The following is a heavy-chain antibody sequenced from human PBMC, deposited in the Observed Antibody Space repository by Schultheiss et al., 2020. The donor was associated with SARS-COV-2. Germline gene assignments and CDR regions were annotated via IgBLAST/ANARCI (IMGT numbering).Heavy chain of an antibody. CDR3: ARKDGYGDYV. D-gene: IGHD4-17*01. Sequence: SETLSLTCTVSGGSISSDYWSWIRQPPGKGLEWIGYIYYSGSTNYNPSLKSRVTISVDTSKNQFSLKLSSVTAADTAVYYCARKDGYGDYVWGQGTLVTVSS. J-gene: IGHJ4*02. V-gene: IGHV4-59*08. CDR1: GGSISSDY. CDR2: IYYSGST.